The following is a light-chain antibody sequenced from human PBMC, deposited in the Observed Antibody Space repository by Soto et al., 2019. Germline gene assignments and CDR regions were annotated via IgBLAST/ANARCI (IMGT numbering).Light chain of an antibody. J-gene: IGKJ3*01. CDR2: AAS. CDR1: LGISNY. Sequence: DVQMTQSPSSLSASVGDRVTITCRASLGISNYLAWYQQKSGKVPRLLIYAASTLQSRVPSRFSGSGSGSDFSLTTSSLQPEDVATYYCQRYDSSPRTSCPGTKVDSK. CDR3: QRYDSSPRT. V-gene: IGKV1-27*01.